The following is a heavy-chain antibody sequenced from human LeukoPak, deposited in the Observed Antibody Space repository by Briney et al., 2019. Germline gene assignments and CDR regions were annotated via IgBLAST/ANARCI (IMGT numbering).Heavy chain of an antibody. D-gene: IGHD5-24*01. J-gene: IGHJ4*02. CDR1: GFTFSSYA. V-gene: IGHV3-23*01. Sequence: GGSLRLSCAASGFTFSSYAMSWVRQAPGKGLEWVSAISGSGGSTYSADSVKGRFTISRDNSKNTLYLQMNSLRAEDTAVYYCAKDASRQMATIGYYFDYWGQGTLVTVSS. CDR3: AKDASRQMATIGYYFDY. CDR2: ISGSGGST.